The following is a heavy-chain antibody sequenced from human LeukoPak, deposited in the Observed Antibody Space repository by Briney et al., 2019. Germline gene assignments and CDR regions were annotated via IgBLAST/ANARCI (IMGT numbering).Heavy chain of an antibody. J-gene: IGHJ4*02. CDR1: GYSFTTYW. D-gene: IGHD5-12*01. Sequence: GESLEISCKGSGYSFTTYWIGWVRQMPGKGLEWMGIIYPGDSDTRYRPSFQGQVTISADKSISTAYLQWSSLKASDTAMYYCARHRGRYSGYDYSDYWGQGTLVTVSS. V-gene: IGHV5-51*01. CDR3: ARHRGRYSGYDYSDY. CDR2: IYPGDSDT.